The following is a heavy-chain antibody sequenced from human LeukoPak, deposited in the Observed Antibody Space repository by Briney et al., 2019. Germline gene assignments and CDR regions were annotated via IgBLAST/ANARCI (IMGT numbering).Heavy chain of an antibody. CDR1: GYTFTNYA. V-gene: IGHV1-3*01. CDR3: ARDRPFYDILTVTPSHHYHYGMDV. D-gene: IGHD3-9*01. J-gene: IGHJ6*02. CDR2: INVGNGNT. Sequence: GASVKVSCKASGYTFTNYAMHWVRQAPGQRLEWMGWINVGNGNTKYSQKFQGRVTITRDTSASTAYMELSSLRSEDTAVYYCARDRPFYDILTVTPSHHYHYGMDVWGQGTTVTVSS.